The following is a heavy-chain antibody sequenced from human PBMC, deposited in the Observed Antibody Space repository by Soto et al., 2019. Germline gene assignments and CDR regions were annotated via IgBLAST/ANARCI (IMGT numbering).Heavy chain of an antibody. CDR3: AKDTSWTIDY. Sequence: GGSLRLSCAASGFTFNYYTMHWVRQAPGKGLEWVSFISWDGGSTYYADSVKGRFTISRDNIKNSLYLQMDSLRTEDTALYYCAKDTSWTIDYWGRGTLVTVSS. D-gene: IGHD4-17*01. CDR2: ISWDGGST. J-gene: IGHJ4*02. CDR1: GFTFNYYT. V-gene: IGHV3-43*01.